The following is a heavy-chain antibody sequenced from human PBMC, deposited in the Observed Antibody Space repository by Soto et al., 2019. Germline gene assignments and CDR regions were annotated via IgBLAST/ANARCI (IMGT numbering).Heavy chain of an antibody. CDR1: GFTFSSYA. J-gene: IGHJ4*02. CDR2: ISSNGGST. CDR3: VTHSSGGYFGY. Sequence: EVQLVESGGGLVQPGGSLRLSCSASGFTFSSYAMHWVRQAPGKGLEYVSVISSNGGSTYYADSVKGRFTISRDNSKNTLYLQMSGLRAEDTAVYYCVTHSSGGYFGYWGQGTLVTVSS. V-gene: IGHV3-64D*06. D-gene: IGHD6-19*01.